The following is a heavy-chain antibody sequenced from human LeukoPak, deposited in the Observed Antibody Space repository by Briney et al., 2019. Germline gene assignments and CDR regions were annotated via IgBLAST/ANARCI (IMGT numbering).Heavy chain of an antibody. CDR3: AKASWVASTDAVR. Sequence: GGSLRLSCAASGLSFSNCAMSWVRQGPARGLEWVSSIRGNGGTFYADSVKGRFTLSSDSSRNTVYFQLNNLRVEDTAIYYCAKASWVASTDAVRWGQGTLVTVSS. V-gene: IGHV3-23*01. J-gene: IGHJ4*02. D-gene: IGHD3-16*01. CDR1: GLSFSNCA. CDR2: IRGNGGT.